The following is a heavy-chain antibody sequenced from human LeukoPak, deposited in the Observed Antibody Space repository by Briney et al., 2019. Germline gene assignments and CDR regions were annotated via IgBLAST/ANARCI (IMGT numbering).Heavy chain of an antibody. V-gene: IGHV4-34*01. J-gene: IGHJ4*02. CDR3: ARGLSLGYCSGGSCPVLDYFDY. CDR1: GGSFSGYY. Sequence: SETLSLTCAVYGGSFSGYYWSWIRQPPGKGLEWIGEISHSGSTNYNPSLKSRVTISVDTSKNQFSLKLSSVTAADTAVYYCARGLSLGYCSGGSCPVLDYFDYWGQGTLVTVSS. D-gene: IGHD2-15*01. CDR2: ISHSGST.